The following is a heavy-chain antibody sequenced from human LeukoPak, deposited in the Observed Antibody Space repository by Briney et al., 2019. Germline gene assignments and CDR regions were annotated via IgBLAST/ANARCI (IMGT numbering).Heavy chain of an antibody. CDR3: ARYVDTTMLT. CDR2: IRSSSSTI. D-gene: IGHD5-18*01. Sequence: NPGGSLRLSCAASGFTFSSYTMNWVRQAPGKGLEWVSYIRSSSSTIYYADSVKGRFTISRDNAKNSLYLQMNSLRDEDTAVYYCARYVDTTMLTWGQGTLVTVSS. CDR1: GFTFSSYT. J-gene: IGHJ4*02. V-gene: IGHV3-48*02.